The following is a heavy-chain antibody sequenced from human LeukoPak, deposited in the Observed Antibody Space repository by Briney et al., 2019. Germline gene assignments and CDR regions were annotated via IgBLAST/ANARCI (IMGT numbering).Heavy chain of an antibody. CDR3: TTDVVVKGGVAFDI. CDR2: IKSKTDGGTT. D-gene: IGHD2-21*01. CDR1: GFTFSNAW. Sequence: RPGGSLRLSCAASGFTFSNAWMSWVRQAPGKGLEWVGRIKSKTDGGTTDYAAPGKGRFTISRDDSKNTLYLQMNSLKTEDTAVYYCTTDVVVKGGVAFDIWGQGTMVTVSS. V-gene: IGHV3-15*01. J-gene: IGHJ3*02.